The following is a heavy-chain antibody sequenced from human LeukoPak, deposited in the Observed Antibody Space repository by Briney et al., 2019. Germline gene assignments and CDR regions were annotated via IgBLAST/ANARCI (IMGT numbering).Heavy chain of an antibody. CDR3: ARWSNYYDTSGYYGY. D-gene: IGHD3-22*01. CDR1: GYSISSGYY. CDR2: ICHSGST. V-gene: IGHV4-38-2*02. Sequence: SETLSLTCTVSGYSISSGYYWGWIRQPPGKGLEWIGIICHSGSTYNNPSLKSRVTMSVDTSKNQFSLELTSVTAADTAVYYCARWSNYYDTSGYYGYWGQGSLVTVSS. J-gene: IGHJ4*02.